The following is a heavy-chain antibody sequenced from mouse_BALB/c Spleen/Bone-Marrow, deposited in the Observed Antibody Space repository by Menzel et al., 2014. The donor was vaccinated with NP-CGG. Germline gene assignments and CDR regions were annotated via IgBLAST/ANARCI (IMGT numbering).Heavy chain of an antibody. V-gene: IGHV1-7*01. CDR3: ARSGTVVDPALIY. Sequence: QVQLKESGAELAKPGASVKMSCKASGYTFTIYWMHRVKQRPGQGLEWIGYIDPSTGYTEYNQRFKDKATLTADKSSSTAYMQLSSLISEDSAVYYCARSGTVVDPALIYWGQGTLVTVSA. CDR1: GYTFTIYW. CDR2: IDPSTGYT. D-gene: IGHD1-1*01. J-gene: IGHJ3*01.